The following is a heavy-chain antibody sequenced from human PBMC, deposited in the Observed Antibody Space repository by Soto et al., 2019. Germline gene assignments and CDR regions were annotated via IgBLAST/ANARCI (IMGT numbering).Heavy chain of an antibody. CDR1: GGSISSFTYY. CDR3: ARRERYYGSPGWFDP. D-gene: IGHD3-10*01. V-gene: IGHV4-39*01. Sequence: SETLSLTCSVSGGSISSFTYYWGWIRQPPGKGLEWIGTVYYNENTYYNPSLKSRVTITVDTAKNQCSLNLRSVTAADTAMYFCARRERYYGSPGWFDPWGPGTLVTAPQ. J-gene: IGHJ5*02. CDR2: VYYNENT.